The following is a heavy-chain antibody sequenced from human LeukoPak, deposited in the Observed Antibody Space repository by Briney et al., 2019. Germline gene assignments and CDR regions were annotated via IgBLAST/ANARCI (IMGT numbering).Heavy chain of an antibody. CDR1: GATFSSDE. CDR3: ARDRKGSYLDY. D-gene: IGHD3-10*01. Sequence: GGSLRLSCAGSGATFSSDEMNWVRQAPGKGLEWISYISGSGSIIYYADSVKGRFTISRDNAKNSLYLQMNSLRTEDTAVYYCARDRKGSYLDYWGQGTLVTVSS. V-gene: IGHV3-48*03. J-gene: IGHJ4*02. CDR2: ISGSGSII.